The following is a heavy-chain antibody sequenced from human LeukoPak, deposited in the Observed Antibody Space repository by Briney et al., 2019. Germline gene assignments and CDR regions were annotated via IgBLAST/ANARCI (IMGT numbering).Heavy chain of an antibody. J-gene: IGHJ4*02. V-gene: IGHV4-59*01. CDR1: GDSISTYY. CDR3: ARGVAGYGPYDY. Sequence: SETLSLTCTVSGDSISTYYWSWIRQPPGKGLEWTGYMYYSGSTNYNPSLKSRVTISLDTPKNQFSLRLNSVTAADTAVYYCARGVAGYGPYDYWGQGTLVTVSS. D-gene: IGHD5-12*01. CDR2: MYYSGST.